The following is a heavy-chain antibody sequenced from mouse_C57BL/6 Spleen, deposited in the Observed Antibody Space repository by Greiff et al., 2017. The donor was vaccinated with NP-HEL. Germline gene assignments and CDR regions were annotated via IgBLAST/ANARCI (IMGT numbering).Heavy chain of an antibody. D-gene: IGHD2-3*01. CDR2: IYPRSGNT. CDR1: GYTFTSYG. V-gene: IGHV1-81*01. CDR3: ARSDGYYPYFDY. J-gene: IGHJ2*01. Sequence: VQLQQSGAELARPGASVKLSCKASGYTFTSYGISWVKQRTGQGLEWIGEIYPRSGNTYYNEKFKGKATLTADKSSSTAYMELRSLTSEDSAVYFCARSDGYYPYFDYWGQGTTLTVSS.